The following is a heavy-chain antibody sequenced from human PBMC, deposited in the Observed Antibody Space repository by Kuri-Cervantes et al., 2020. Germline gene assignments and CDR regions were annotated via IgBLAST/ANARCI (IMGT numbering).Heavy chain of an antibody. J-gene: IGHJ6*02. D-gene: IGHD1-14*01. V-gene: IGHV3-7*01. CDR3: ARDSSINYYYYYGMDV. Sequence: GESLKISCAVSGFTFSAYWMNWVRQAPGKGLEWVASIRQDGSEMLYVDSVKGRFTISRDNAKNSLYLQMNSLRAEDTAVYYCARDSSINYYYYYGMDVWGQGTTVTVSS. CDR1: GFTFSAYW. CDR2: IRQDGSEM.